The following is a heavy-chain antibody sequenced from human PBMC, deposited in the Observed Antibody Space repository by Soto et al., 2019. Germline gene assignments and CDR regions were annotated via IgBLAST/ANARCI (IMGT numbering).Heavy chain of an antibody. V-gene: IGHV4-59*01. CDR2: IYYSGST. CDR3: ARDGGYESGY. D-gene: IGHD3-22*01. Sequence: PSDTLSLTCTVSGGSISSYYWSWIRQPPGKGLEWIGYIYYSGSTNYNPSLKSRVTISVDTSKNQFSLKLSSVTAADTAVYYCARDGGYESGYWGQGTLVTVSS. J-gene: IGHJ4*02. CDR1: GGSISSYY.